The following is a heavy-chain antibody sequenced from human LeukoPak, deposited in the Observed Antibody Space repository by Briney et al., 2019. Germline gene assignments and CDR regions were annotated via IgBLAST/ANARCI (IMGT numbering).Heavy chain of an antibody. CDR1: GFTFSSYS. V-gene: IGHV3-21*01. D-gene: IGHD1-26*01. J-gene: IGHJ4*02. Sequence: GGSLRLSCAASGFTFSSYSMNWVRQAPGKGLEWVSSISSSSSYIYYADSVKGRFTISRDNAKNSLYLQMNSLRAEDTAVYYCAKVVGGSYSGDYWGQGTLVTVSS. CDR2: ISSSSSYI. CDR3: AKVVGGSYSGDY.